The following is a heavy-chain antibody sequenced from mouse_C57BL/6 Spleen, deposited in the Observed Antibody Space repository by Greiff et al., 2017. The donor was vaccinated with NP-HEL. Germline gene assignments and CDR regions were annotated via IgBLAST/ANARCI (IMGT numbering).Heavy chain of an antibody. D-gene: IGHD1-1*01. J-gene: IGHJ1*03. Sequence: VQLQQSGAELVKPGASVKISCKASGYAFSSYWMNWVKQRPGKGLEWIGQIYPGDGDTNYNGKFKGKATLTADKPSSTAYMQLSSLTSEDSAVYFCARPYYPYWYFDVWGTGTTVTVSS. CDR1: GYAFSSYW. CDR2: IYPGDGDT. V-gene: IGHV1-80*01. CDR3: ARPYYPYWYFDV.